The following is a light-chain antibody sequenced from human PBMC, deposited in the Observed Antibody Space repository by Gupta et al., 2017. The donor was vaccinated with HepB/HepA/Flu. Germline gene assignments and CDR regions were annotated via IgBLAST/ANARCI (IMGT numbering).Light chain of an antibody. CDR1: QSVSSH. CDR3: QQDDYLWT. CDR2: GAS. J-gene: IGKJ1*01. Sequence: DMVMTQSPATLSVSPGEGVTLSCRASQSVSSHLAWYQQKPGQAPRLLIFGASTRATGIPARFSGSGSGTEFTLTISSLQSEDFAVYYCQQDDYLWTFGQGTKVEIK. V-gene: IGKV3-15*01.